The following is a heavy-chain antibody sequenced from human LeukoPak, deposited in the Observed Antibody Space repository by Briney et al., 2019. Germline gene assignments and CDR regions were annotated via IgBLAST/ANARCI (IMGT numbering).Heavy chain of an antibody. J-gene: IGHJ5*02. D-gene: IGHD3-3*01. CDR1: GGSISSYY. Sequence: SETLSLTCTVSGGSISSYYWSWIRQPPGKGLEWIGYIYYSGSTNYNPSLKSRVTISVDTSKNQFSLKLSSVTAADTAVYYCARQDYYDFWSGSITNNWFDPWGQGTLVTVSS. CDR3: ARQDYYDFWSGSITNNWFDP. CDR2: IYYSGST. V-gene: IGHV4-59*08.